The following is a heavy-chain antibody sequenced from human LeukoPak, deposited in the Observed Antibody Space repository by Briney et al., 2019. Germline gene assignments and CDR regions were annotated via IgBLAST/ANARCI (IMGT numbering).Heavy chain of an antibody. CDR1: GYSFTNYW. CDR2: IDPSDSYT. V-gene: IGHV5-10-1*01. Sequence: GESLKISCKGSGYSFTNYWITWVRQMPGKGLEWMGRIDPSDSYTNYSPSFQGHVTISADRSISTAYLQWRSLKASDTAIYYCATAPPGAGYSNGWYYFDYWGRGTLVTVSS. D-gene: IGHD6-19*01. CDR3: ATAPPGAGYSNGWYYFDY. J-gene: IGHJ4*02.